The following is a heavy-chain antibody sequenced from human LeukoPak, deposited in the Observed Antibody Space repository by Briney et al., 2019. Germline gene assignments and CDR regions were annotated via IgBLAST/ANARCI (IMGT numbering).Heavy chain of an antibody. CDR3: ARGREWANLFDP. V-gene: IGHV3-64*01. D-gene: IGHD3-3*01. CDR2: ISSNGGST. CDR1: GFTFSSYA. Sequence: GGSLRLSCAASGFTFSSYAMHWVRQAPGKGLEYVSAISSNGGSTYYANSVKGRFTISRDNPKNTLYLQMGSLRAEDMAVYYCARGREWANLFDPWGQGTLVTVSS. J-gene: IGHJ5*02.